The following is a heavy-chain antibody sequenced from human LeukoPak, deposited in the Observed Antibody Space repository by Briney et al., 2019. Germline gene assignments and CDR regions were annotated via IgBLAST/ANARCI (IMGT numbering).Heavy chain of an antibody. D-gene: IGHD5-24*01. CDR1: GITFSNSA. V-gene: IGHV3-23*01. CDR3: VKSAGKDGYRDVFDI. J-gene: IGHJ3*02. Sequence: PGGSLRLSCVPSGITFSNSALSWVRQAPGKGLEWVSTITKSGDRTYYADSVRGLFTISRDNSKNTLYLQMNSLRAEDTAVYHCVKSAGKDGYRDVFDIWGQGTVVTVSS. CDR2: ITKSGDRT.